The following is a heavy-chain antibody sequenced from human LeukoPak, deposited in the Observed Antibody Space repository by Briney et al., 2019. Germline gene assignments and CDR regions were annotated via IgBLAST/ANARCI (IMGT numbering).Heavy chain of an antibody. J-gene: IGHJ6*03. D-gene: IGHD2-15*01. CDR3: AKRVAATDYYYYYMDV. Sequence: GGSLRLSCAASGFTFSSYAMHWVRQAPGKGLEWVAVISYDGSNKYYADSVKGRFTTSRDNSKNTLYLQMNSLRAEDTAVYYCAKRVAATDYYYYYMDVWGKGTTVTISS. V-gene: IGHV3-30*04. CDR2: ISYDGSNK. CDR1: GFTFSSYA.